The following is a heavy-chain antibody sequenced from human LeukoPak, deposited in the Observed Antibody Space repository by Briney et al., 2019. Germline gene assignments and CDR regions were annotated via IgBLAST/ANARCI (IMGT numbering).Heavy chain of an antibody. CDR3: ARGTIAAPGTDY. D-gene: IGHD6-13*01. V-gene: IGHV3-7*01. CDR1: GFTFSSYW. Sequence: GGSLRLSCAASGFTFSSYWMSWVRQAPGKGLEWVANIRQDGSVQNYVDSVKGRFTISRDNAENSLYLQMNSLRAEDTAMYYCARGTIAAPGTDYWGQGTLVTVSS. J-gene: IGHJ4*02. CDR2: IRQDGSVQ.